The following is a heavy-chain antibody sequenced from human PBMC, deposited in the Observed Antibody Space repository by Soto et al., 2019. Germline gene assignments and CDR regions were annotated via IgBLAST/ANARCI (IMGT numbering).Heavy chain of an antibody. CDR2: INPNTGGT. Sequence: VQLVQSGAEVKKPGASVKVSCMASGYTFTGYFIHWVREVPGQGLEYMGWINPNTGGTDYAQKFQGRVTMTRDTSISTVFMEMKRLTSDDTAVYYCARVARWAARYWFDPWGQGTLVTVSS. CDR3: ARVARWAARYWFDP. D-gene: IGHD2-15*01. V-gene: IGHV1-2*02. J-gene: IGHJ5*02. CDR1: GYTFTGYF.